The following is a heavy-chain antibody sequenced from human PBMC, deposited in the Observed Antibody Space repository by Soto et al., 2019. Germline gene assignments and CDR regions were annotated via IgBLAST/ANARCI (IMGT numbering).Heavy chain of an antibody. CDR1: GYTFTNND. CDR3: AREGLLLLPDY. Sequence: QIQLVQSGTEVRKPGASAKVSCKASGYTFTNNDVCWVRQTPGQGLEWMGWISPYSGKTNYARKFQGRVTMTTDTFTSTAYMEVRSLTSDDTAVYYCAREGLLLLPDYWGQGTLVTVSS. V-gene: IGHV1-18*01. CDR2: ISPYSGKT. D-gene: IGHD3-22*01. J-gene: IGHJ4*02.